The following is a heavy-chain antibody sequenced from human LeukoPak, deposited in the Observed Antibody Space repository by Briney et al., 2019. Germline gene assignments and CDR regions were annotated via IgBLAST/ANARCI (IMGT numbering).Heavy chain of an antibody. V-gene: IGHV3-15*07. Sequence: PGGSLRLSCAASGFTFTNAWMHWVRQAPGKGLEWVGRIKTKPEGGTIDYAAPVRGRFTISRDDSENTLYLQMSNLRAEDTAVYFCARGGGLDVWGQGATVTVSS. CDR1: GFTFTNAW. J-gene: IGHJ6*02. CDR3: ARGGGLDV. CDR2: IKTKPEGGTI. D-gene: IGHD3-16*01.